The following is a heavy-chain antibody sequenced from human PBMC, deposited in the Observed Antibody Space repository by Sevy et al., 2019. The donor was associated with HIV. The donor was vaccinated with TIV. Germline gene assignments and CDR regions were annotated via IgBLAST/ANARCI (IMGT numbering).Heavy chain of an antibody. CDR2: ISAYNGNT. V-gene: IGHV1-18*01. CDR1: GYTFTSYG. J-gene: IGHJ6*02. D-gene: IGHD3-3*01. Sequence: ASVKVSCKASGYTFTSYGISWVRQAPGQGLEWMGWISAYNGNTNYSQKLQGRGTMTTDTSTSTAYMELRSLRSDDTAVYYCARLDAPDYDFWSGYYSSNYYYYGMDVWGQGTTVTVSS. CDR3: ARLDAPDYDFWSGYYSSNYYYYGMDV.